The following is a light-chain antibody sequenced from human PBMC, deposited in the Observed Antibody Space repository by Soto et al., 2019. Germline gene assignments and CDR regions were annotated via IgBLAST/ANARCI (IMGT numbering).Light chain of an antibody. CDR3: QQYYSYPPT. J-gene: IGKJ1*01. V-gene: IGKV1-8*01. CDR2: AAS. CDR1: QGISSY. Sequence: AIRMTQSPSSLSASTGDRVTITCRASQGISSYLAWYQQKPGKAPKLLIYAASTLQSGVPSRFRGSGSGTDFTLTIRCLQSEDFATYYCQQYYSYPPTFGQVTKVEIK.